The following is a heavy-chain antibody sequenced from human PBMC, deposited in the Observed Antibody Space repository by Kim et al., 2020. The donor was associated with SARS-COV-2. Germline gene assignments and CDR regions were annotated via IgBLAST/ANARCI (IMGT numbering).Heavy chain of an antibody. CDR3: ARAYDFWSGYYLGYYYGMDV. V-gene: IGHV3-11*06. D-gene: IGHD3-3*01. Sequence: RFTISRDNAKNSLYLQMNSLRAEDTAVYYCARAYDFWSGYYLGYYYGMDVWGQGTTVTVSS. J-gene: IGHJ6*02.